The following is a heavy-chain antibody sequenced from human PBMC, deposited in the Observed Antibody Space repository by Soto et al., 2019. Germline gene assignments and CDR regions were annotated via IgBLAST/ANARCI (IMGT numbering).Heavy chain of an antibody. CDR2: FYYSGST. Sequence: SETLSLTCTVSGGSIISSSYYWGWIRQPPGKGLEWIGNFYYSGSTYYNPSLQSRVTISVDTSKNQFSLKLSSVTAADTAVYYCARHTSGSYSRVPYYAMDVWGQGTTVTVSS. V-gene: IGHV4-39*01. CDR1: GGSIISSSYY. J-gene: IGHJ6*02. D-gene: IGHD1-26*01. CDR3: ARHTSGSYSRVPYYAMDV.